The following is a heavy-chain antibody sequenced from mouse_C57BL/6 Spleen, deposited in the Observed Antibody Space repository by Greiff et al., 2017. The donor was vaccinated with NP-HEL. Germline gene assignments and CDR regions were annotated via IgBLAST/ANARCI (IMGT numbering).Heavy chain of an antibody. J-gene: IGHJ4*01. CDR3: ARYRRSDLYDGSVGAMDY. D-gene: IGHD2-3*01. CDR1: GFTFTDYY. CDR2: IRNKANGYTT. Sequence: EVKLVESGGGLVQPGGSLSPSCAASGFTFTDYYMSWVRQPPGKALEWLGFIRNKANGYTTEYSASVKGRFTISRDNSQSILYLQMNALRAEDSATYYCARYRRSDLYDGSVGAMDYWGQGTSVTVSS. V-gene: IGHV7-3*01.